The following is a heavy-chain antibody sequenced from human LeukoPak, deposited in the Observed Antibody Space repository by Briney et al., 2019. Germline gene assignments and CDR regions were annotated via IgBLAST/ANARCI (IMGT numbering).Heavy chain of an antibody. Sequence: SQTLSLTCTVSGGSISSGDYYWSWIRQPPGKGLEWIGYIYHSGSTYFNPSLKSRVTISVDTSKNQFSLRLSSVTAADTAVYYCARVPDDTSGLRRWYFDLWGRGTLVSVSS. CDR2: IYHSGST. D-gene: IGHD3-22*01. V-gene: IGHV4-30-4*01. CDR1: GGSISSGDYY. J-gene: IGHJ2*01. CDR3: ARVPDDTSGLRRWYFDL.